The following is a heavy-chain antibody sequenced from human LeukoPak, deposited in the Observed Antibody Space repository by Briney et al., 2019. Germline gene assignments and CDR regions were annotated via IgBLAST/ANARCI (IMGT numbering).Heavy chain of an antibody. CDR3: ARVGRSGVRYVDY. J-gene: IGHJ4*02. V-gene: IGHV5-51*01. CDR1: GYSFSTYW. Sequence: GESLKISCQGSGYSFSTYWIGWVRQMPGEGLELMGIIYPGDSDTRYSPSFQGQVTISADKSISTAYLQWSSLKASDTAMYYCARVGRSGVRYVDYWGQGTLVTVSS. D-gene: IGHD3-9*01. CDR2: IYPGDSDT.